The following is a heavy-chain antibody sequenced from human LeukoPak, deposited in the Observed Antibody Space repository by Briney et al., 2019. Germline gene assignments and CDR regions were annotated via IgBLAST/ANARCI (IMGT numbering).Heavy chain of an antibody. CDR3: ARGEGYDFWSGYPGHWYFDL. Sequence: SETLSLTCTVSGGSISSYYWSWIRQPPGKGLEWIGYIYYSGSTNYNPSLKSRVTILLDTSKNQFSLKLSSVTAADTAVYYCARGEGYDFWSGYPGHWYFDLWGRGTLVTVSS. V-gene: IGHV4-59*12. J-gene: IGHJ2*01. CDR2: IYYSGST. D-gene: IGHD3-3*01. CDR1: GGSISSYY.